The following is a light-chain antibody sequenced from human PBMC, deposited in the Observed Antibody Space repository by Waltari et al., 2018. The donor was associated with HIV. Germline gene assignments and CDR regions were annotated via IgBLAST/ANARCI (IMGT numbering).Light chain of an antibody. CDR1: QSISSW. V-gene: IGKV1-5*03. J-gene: IGKJ2*02. Sequence: DIQMTQSTSTLSASVVDRVTITCRASQSISSWLAWYQMKPGKAPKLLIYKASSLESGVSSRFSGSGSGTEFTLTISSLQPDDFATYYCQYYNTYSRTFGQGTKVEL. CDR3: QYYNTYSRT. CDR2: KAS.